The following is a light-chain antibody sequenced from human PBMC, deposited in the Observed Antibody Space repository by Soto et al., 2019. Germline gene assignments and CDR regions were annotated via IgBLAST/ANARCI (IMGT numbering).Light chain of an antibody. CDR3: RQYGSSPSYT. J-gene: IGKJ2*01. V-gene: IGKV3-20*01. CDR2: GAS. Sequence: EIVLTQSPGTLSLSPGERDTLSCRASQSLSSYLAWYQQKPGQAPRLLIYGASSRATGIPDRFSGSGSGTDFPLTIRRLEPEDFAVYYCRQYGSSPSYTFGQGTKLEIK. CDR1: QSLSSY.